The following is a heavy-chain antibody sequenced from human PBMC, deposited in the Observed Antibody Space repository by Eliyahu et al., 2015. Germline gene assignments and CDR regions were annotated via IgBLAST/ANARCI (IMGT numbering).Heavy chain of an antibody. Sequence: EVQLVQSGAEVKKPGESLKISCKGYGYNFPNYWTGWVRQMPGKGLEWMGMISPHDSETRYSPPFQGQVTISADKSINTAYLQWSSLKASDTAMYYCGAAYCSGGNCNWLDAFDIWGQGTMVSVSS. CDR2: ISPHDSET. CDR3: GAAYCSGGNCNWLDAFDI. D-gene: IGHD2-15*01. V-gene: IGHV5-51*01. CDR1: GYNFPNYW. J-gene: IGHJ3*02.